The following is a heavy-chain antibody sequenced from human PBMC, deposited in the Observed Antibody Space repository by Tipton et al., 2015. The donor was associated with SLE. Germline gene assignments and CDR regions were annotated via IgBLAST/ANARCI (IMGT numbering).Heavy chain of an antibody. D-gene: IGHD6-13*01. V-gene: IGHV3-23*03. J-gene: IGHJ4*02. CDR3: AKDQWEAAAVFAS. CDR1: GFTFSSYA. Sequence: SLRLSCTASGFTFSSYAMSWVRQVPGKGLEWVSIIYGGGGTSYLHSVKGRFPISRDTSKNTLYLQMNSLRPEDTAVDYCAKDQWEAAAVFASWGQGTLVTVSS. CDR2: IYGGGGT.